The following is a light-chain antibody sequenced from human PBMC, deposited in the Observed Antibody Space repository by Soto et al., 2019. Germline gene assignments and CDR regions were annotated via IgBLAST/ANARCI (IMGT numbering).Light chain of an antibody. CDR3: SSYTTISPHVV. J-gene: IGLJ2*01. CDR2: DVS. CDR1: SSDVGGYNY. Sequence: QSVLTQPASVSGSPGQSITISCTGTSSDVGGYNYVSWYQQHPGKAPKLMIYDVSNRPSGVSNRFSGSKSGNTASLTISGLQAEDETDYYCSSYTTISPHVVFGGGTKL. V-gene: IGLV2-14*01.